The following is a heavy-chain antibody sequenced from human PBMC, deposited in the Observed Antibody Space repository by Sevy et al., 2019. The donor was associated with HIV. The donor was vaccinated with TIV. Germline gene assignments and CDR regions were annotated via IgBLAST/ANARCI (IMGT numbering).Heavy chain of an antibody. J-gene: IGHJ3*02. V-gene: IGHV3-23*01. CDR3: AKGLGWGGLDENGFDI. CDR1: GFTFSSYA. D-gene: IGHD2-21*01. Sequence: GGSLRLSCAASGFTFSSYAMSWVRQAPGKGLEWVSTISGSGGSTYHADSVKGRFTISRDNSKNTLYLQMNSLRAEDTAVYYCAKGLGWGGLDENGFDIWGHGTMVTVSS. CDR2: ISGSGGST.